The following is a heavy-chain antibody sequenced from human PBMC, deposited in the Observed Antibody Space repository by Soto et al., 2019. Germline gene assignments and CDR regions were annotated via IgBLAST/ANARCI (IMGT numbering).Heavy chain of an antibody. CDR3: AKDFTPFIVATIMDFDY. J-gene: IGHJ4*02. CDR2: ISYDGSNK. D-gene: IGHD5-12*01. Sequence: QVQLVESGGGVVQPGRSLRLSCAASGFTFSSYGMHWVRQAPGKGLEWVAVISYDGSNKYYADSVKGRFTISRDNSKNKLDLQMNSLRAEETAVYYCAKDFTPFIVATIMDFDYWGQGTLVNVSS. CDR1: GFTFSSYG. V-gene: IGHV3-30*18.